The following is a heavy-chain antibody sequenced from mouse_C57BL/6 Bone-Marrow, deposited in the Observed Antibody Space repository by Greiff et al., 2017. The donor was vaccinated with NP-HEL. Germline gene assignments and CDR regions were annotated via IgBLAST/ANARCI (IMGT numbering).Heavy chain of an antibody. Sequence: QVQLKQPGAELVKPGASVKLSCKASGYTFTSYWMHWVKQRPGRGLEWIGRIDPNSGGTKYNEKFKSKATLTVDKPSSTAYMQLSSLTSEDSAVYYCARWFSYWYFDVWGTGTTVTVSS. V-gene: IGHV1-72*01. CDR3: ARWFSYWYFDV. D-gene: IGHD2-2*01. J-gene: IGHJ1*03. CDR2: IDPNSGGT. CDR1: GYTFTSYW.